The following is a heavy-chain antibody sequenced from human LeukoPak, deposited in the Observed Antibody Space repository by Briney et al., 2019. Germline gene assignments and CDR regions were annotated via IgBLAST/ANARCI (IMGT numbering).Heavy chain of an antibody. CDR1: GYTFTGYD. Sequence: ASVKVSCKASGYTFTGYDINWVRQATGQGLEWMGWMNPNSGNTGYAQKFQGRVTMTRNTSISTAYMELSSLRSEDTAVYYCARVPYCSGGSCYSEAFDIWGQGTMVTVSS. CDR3: ARVPYCSGGSCYSEAFDI. D-gene: IGHD2-15*01. CDR2: MNPNSGNT. J-gene: IGHJ3*02. V-gene: IGHV1-8*01.